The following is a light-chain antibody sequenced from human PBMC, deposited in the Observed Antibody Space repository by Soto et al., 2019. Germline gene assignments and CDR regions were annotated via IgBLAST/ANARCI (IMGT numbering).Light chain of an antibody. CDR2: GAS. CDR1: QSVSSSY. CDR3: QQYGSSPRT. J-gene: IGKJ1*01. V-gene: IGKV3-20*01. Sequence: EIVLTQSPGTLSLSPGERATLSCRASQSVSSSYLAWYQQKPGQAPRLLIYGASSRATGIPDRFSGSGSGTVFTLTISRLETEDFAVYYCQQYGSSPRTFGQGTKVEIK.